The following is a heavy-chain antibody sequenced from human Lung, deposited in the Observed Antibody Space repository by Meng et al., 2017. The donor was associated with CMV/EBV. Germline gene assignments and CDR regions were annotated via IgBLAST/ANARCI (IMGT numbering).Heavy chain of an antibody. V-gene: IGHV3-7*01. CDR2: IKQDGSEK. CDR3: ARDLGDGSNYYYFDF. D-gene: IGHD5-24*01. Sequence: GEXXTIXCAASGFTFSIYWMSWVRQGPGKGLEWVANIKQDGSEKYYVDSVEGRFTISRDNAKNSLYLQINSLRAEDAAIYYCARDLGDGSNYYYFDFWDHGTXVTVSS. J-gene: IGHJ4*03. CDR1: GFTFSIYW.